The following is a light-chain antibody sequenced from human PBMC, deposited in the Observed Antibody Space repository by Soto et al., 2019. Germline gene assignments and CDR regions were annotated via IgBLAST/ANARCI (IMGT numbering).Light chain of an antibody. CDR2: EVS. Sequence: QSALTQPPSASGSPGQSVTISCTGTGSDVGGDNYVSWYQHHPGKAPKLMLYEVSTRPSGVPDRFSGSKSGNTASLTVSGLQAEDEADYYCSSYAGSNIYVVFGGGTKVTVL. J-gene: IGLJ2*01. CDR3: SSYAGSNIYVV. CDR1: GSDVGGDNY. V-gene: IGLV2-8*01.